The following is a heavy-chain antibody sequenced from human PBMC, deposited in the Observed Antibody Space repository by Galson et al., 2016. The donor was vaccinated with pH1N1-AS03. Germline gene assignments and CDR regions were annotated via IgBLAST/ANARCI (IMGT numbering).Heavy chain of an antibody. CDR1: GFTFSSYA. J-gene: IGHJ4*02. CDR2: ISGSGVTT. V-gene: IGHV3-23*01. CDR3: SKGVRYAIYAQFDR. Sequence: SLRLSCAASGFTFSSYAMSWVRQTPGKGLEWVSAISGSGVTTYYAESVKGRFTISRDNSKTTLSLQMNSLSADDTAIYYCSKGVRYAIYAQFDRWGQGTLVTVSS. D-gene: IGHD2-8*01.